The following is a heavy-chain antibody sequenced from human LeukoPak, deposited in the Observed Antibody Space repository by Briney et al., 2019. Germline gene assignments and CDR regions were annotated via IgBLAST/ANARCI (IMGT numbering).Heavy chain of an antibody. V-gene: IGHV3-48*01. Sequence: AGGSLRLSCAASGFTFSSYSMNWVRQAPGKGLEWVSYISSSSSTIYYADSVKGRFTISRDNAKNSLYLQMNSLRAEDTAVYYCARDQGSTTVTPKPNFDYWGQGTLVTVSS. CDR3: ARDQGSTTVTPKPNFDY. CDR2: ISSSSSTI. D-gene: IGHD4-17*01. J-gene: IGHJ4*02. CDR1: GFTFSSYS.